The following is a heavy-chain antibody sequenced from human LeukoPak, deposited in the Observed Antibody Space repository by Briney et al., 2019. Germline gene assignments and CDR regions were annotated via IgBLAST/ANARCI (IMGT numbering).Heavy chain of an antibody. J-gene: IGHJ4*02. Sequence: GGSLRLSCATSGFTFSTYAMHWVRQAPGKGLEWVAVISYDGSNKYYADSVKGRFTISRDNSKNTLYLQMNSLRAEDTAVYYCARALYSSSWYGGDYWGQGTLVTVSS. V-gene: IGHV3-30-3*01. CDR2: ISYDGSNK. CDR1: GFTFSTYA. D-gene: IGHD6-13*01. CDR3: ARALYSSSWYGGDY.